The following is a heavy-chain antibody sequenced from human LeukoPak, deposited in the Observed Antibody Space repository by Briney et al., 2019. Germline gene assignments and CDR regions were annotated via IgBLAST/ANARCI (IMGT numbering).Heavy chain of an antibody. V-gene: IGHV4-34*01. Sequence: SETLSLTCAVYGGSFSGYYWSWIRQPPGKGLEWIGEINHSGSTNYNPSLKSRVTISVDTSKNQFSLKLSSVTAADTAVYYCARHPEGLWFGELYLDYWGQGTLVTVSS. CDR3: ARHPEGLWFGELYLDY. J-gene: IGHJ4*02. CDR1: GGSFSGYY. CDR2: INHSGST. D-gene: IGHD3-10*01.